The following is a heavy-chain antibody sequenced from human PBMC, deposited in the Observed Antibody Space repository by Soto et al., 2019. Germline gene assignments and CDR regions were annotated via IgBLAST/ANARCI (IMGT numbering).Heavy chain of an antibody. D-gene: IGHD3-10*01. Sequence: PSETLSLTCTVSGGSTNSGDYSWSWIRQPPGKGLEWIGYIYYSGSTNYNLSLKSRVTISVDTSKNQFSLKLSSVTAADTAVYYCARAPRGNYGYPSYFDYWGQGTLVTVS. CDR1: GGSTNSGDYS. V-gene: IGHV4-61*08. CDR2: IYYSGST. CDR3: ARAPRGNYGYPSYFDY. J-gene: IGHJ4*02.